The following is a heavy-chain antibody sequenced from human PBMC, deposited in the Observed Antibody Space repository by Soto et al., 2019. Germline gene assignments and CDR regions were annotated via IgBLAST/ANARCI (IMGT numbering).Heavy chain of an antibody. J-gene: IGHJ6*02. D-gene: IGHD5-18*01. CDR3: ARHRWGYSYGTLDYYYGMDV. CDR2: IYPGDSDT. V-gene: IGHV5-51*01. Sequence: GESLKISCKGSVYSFTSYWIGWVRQVPGKGLEWMGIIYPGDSDTRYSPSFQGQVTISADKSISTAYLQWSSLKASDTAMYYCARHRWGYSYGTLDYYYGMDVWGQGTTVTVSS. CDR1: VYSFTSYW.